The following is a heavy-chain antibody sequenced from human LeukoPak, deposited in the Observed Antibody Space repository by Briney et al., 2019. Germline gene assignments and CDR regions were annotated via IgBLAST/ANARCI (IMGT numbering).Heavy chain of an antibody. CDR1: GYSFTRDW. CDR2: IYPGDSDT. CDR3: ARLRAYYNSGSYSYFDY. V-gene: IGHV5-51*01. J-gene: IGHJ4*02. D-gene: IGHD3-10*01. Sequence: GESLKISCKGSGYSFTRDWIAWVRQMPGKGLEWMGIIYPGDSDTRHSPSFQGQVTISADKSISTAYLQWSSLKASDTAMYYCARLRAYYNSGSYSYFDYWGQGTLVTVSS.